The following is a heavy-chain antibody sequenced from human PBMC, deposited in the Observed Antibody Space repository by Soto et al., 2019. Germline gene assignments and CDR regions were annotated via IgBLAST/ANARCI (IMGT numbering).Heavy chain of an antibody. CDR3: SGDETFSWNDGLDF. V-gene: IGHV1-3*01. CDR1: GYTFTRYA. J-gene: IGHJ4*02. D-gene: IGHD1-1*01. Sequence: QVLLVQSGAEVTKPGASVKVSCKASGYTFTRYAMHWVRQAPGQGLEWMGWINARNGNTKYSQKFQDRITINRETAASRAYMELSSLRSEDTAIYYCSGDETFSWNDGLDFWGQGTLVTVSS. CDR2: INARNGNT.